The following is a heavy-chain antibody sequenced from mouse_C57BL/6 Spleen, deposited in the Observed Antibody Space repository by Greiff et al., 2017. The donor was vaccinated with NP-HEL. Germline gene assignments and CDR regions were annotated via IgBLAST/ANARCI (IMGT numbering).Heavy chain of an antibody. CDR3: AREVGDWYFDV. Sequence: VKLMESGPELVKPGASVKISCKASGYAFSSSWMNWVKQRPGKGLEWIGRIYPGDGDTNYNGKFKGKATLTADKSSSTAYMHLSSLTSEDSAVYFCAREVGDWYFDVWGTGPTVTVSS. J-gene: IGHJ1*03. D-gene: IGHD1-1*01. V-gene: IGHV1-82*01. CDR1: GYAFSSSW. CDR2: IYPGDGDT.